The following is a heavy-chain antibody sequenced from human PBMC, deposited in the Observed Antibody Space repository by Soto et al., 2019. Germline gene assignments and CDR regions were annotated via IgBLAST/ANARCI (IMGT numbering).Heavy chain of an antibody. V-gene: IGHV4-34*01. Sequence: SSETLSLTCAVYGGSFSGYLWSWIRQPPGKGLEWIGEINHSGSTYYNPSLKSRVTISVDTSKNQFSLKLSSVAAADTAVYYCARDYCSSASCHFYFDYWGQGALVTVSS. CDR1: GGSFSGYL. D-gene: IGHD2-2*01. CDR3: ARDYCSSASCHFYFDY. J-gene: IGHJ4*02. CDR2: INHSGST.